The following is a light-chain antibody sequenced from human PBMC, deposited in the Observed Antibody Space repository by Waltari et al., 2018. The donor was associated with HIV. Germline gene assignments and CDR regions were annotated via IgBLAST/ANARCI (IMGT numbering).Light chain of an antibody. CDR1: SSDVGGYNL. V-gene: IGLV2-23*02. J-gene: IGLJ2*01. CDR2: EVS. Sequence: QSALTQPASVSGSPGQSITIPCTGTSSDVGGYNLVSWYQQHPGKAPKIMIYEVSKRPSGVSNRFSGSKSGNTASLTISGLQAEDEADYYCCAYAGSTTYVIFGGGTKLTVL. CDR3: CAYAGSTTYVI.